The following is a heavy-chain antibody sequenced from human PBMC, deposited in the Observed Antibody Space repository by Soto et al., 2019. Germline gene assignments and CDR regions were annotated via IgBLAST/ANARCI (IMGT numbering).Heavy chain of an antibody. V-gene: IGHV3-74*01. CDR2: INSDGSST. CDR1: GFTFISYW. D-gene: IGHD6-19*01. J-gene: IGHJ4*02. CDR3: AVAVAGQTAIGY. Sequence: EVQLVESGGGLVQPGGSLRLSCAASGFTFISYWMHWVRQAPGKGLVWVSRINSDGSSTSYADSVKGRFTISRDNSTNTLYMQMNSLRAADTAVYYCAVAVAGQTAIGYWGQGTLVTVSS.